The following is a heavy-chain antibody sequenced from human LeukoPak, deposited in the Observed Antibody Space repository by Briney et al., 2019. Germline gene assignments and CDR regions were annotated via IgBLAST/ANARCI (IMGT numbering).Heavy chain of an antibody. CDR2: ISSSSSYI. Sequence: PGGSLRLSCAASGFTFSSYSMNWVRQAPGKGLEWVSSISSSSSYIYYADSVKGRFTISRDNAKSSLYLQMNSLRAEDTAVYYCARESYSSGWSYYFDYWGQGTLVTVSS. CDR3: ARESYSSGWSYYFDY. D-gene: IGHD6-19*01. CDR1: GFTFSSYS. V-gene: IGHV3-21*01. J-gene: IGHJ4*02.